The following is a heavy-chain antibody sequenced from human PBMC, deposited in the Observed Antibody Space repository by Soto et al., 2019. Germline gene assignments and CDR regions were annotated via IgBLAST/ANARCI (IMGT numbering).Heavy chain of an antibody. J-gene: IGHJ4*02. CDR1: GFTFSSYA. D-gene: IGHD5-18*01. Sequence: PGGSLRLSCAASGFTFSSYAMSWVRQAPGKGLEWVSSITSSGVSTYYADSVKGRFTISRDNSKNTLYLQMNSLRAEDTAVYYCAKDLGQLWLSFDYWGQGTLVTVSS. V-gene: IGHV3-23*01. CDR2: ITSSGVST. CDR3: AKDLGQLWLSFDY.